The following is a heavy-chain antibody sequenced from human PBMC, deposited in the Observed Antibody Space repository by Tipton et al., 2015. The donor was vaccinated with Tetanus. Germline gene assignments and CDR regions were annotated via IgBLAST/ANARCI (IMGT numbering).Heavy chain of an antibody. CDR3: ARVKGGTREYYAIKY. Sequence: QVQLVQSGAEVKKPGSSVTVSCETSGGSFSTYITSWVRQAPGQGLEWMGSIIPIFGTITYAQKFQGRVTITADKSTNTAHMSLSSLRSEDTAVYYCARVKGGTREYYAIKYWGQGTLVSVSS. J-gene: IGHJ4*02. CDR2: IIPIFGTI. V-gene: IGHV1-69*06. CDR1: GGSFSTYI. D-gene: IGHD3-3*01.